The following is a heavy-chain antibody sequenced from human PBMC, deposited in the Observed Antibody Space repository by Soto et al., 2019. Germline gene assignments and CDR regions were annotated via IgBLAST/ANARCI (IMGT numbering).Heavy chain of an antibody. V-gene: IGHV3-23*01. D-gene: IGHD3-16*01. Sequence: VGSLRLSCAASGFPFTTYAMSWVRQAPGQGLEWVSAISGSGFSTYYADSVKGRFSISSDSSKNTLFLQMNSLRADDTAVYFCATFTFGRPFDTWGQGTMVTVSS. J-gene: IGHJ3*02. CDR2: ISGSGFST. CDR3: ATFTFGRPFDT. CDR1: GFPFTTYA.